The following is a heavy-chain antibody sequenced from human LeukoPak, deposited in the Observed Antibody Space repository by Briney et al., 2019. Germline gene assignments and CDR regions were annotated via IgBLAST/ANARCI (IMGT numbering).Heavy chain of an antibody. CDR1: GFTFSDHY. J-gene: IGHJ4*02. Sequence: GGSLRLSCAASGFTFSDHYMDWVRQAPGKGREWVGRTRNKANSYTTEYAASVKGRFTISRDDSKNSLYLQMNSLKTEDTAVYYCAREKYYYDSSTLFDYWGQGTLVTVSS. CDR3: AREKYYYDSSTLFDY. V-gene: IGHV3-72*01. D-gene: IGHD3-22*01. CDR2: TRNKANSYTT.